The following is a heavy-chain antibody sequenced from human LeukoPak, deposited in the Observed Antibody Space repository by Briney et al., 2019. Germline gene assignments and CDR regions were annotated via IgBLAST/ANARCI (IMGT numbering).Heavy chain of an antibody. D-gene: IGHD4/OR15-4a*01. CDR3: ARVVRIARHTRGWFDP. V-gene: IGHV1-2*02. CDR1: GYTFTGYY. J-gene: IGHJ5*02. CDR2: INPNSGGT. Sequence: GASVKVSCKASGYTFTGYYMHWVRQAPGQGLEWMGWINPNSGGTNYAQKLQGRVTMTTDTSTSTAYMELRSLRSDDTAVYYCARVVRIARHTRGWFDPWGQGTLVTVSS.